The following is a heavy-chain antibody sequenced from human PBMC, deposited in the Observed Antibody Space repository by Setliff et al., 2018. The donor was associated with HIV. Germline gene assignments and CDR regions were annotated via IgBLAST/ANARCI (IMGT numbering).Heavy chain of an antibody. J-gene: IGHJ4*02. CDR2: ITSPGDTA. D-gene: IGHD2-8*01. V-gene: IGHV3-23*01. CDR1: GFTFGNYA. Sequence: AGGSLRLSCAASGFTFGNYAMAWVRQAPGKGLEWVSGITSPGDTALYPDSMKGRFTISRDNSKNTLYLHMNNLRTEDTAIYYCAKRRESRGILVSRDYFDYWGQGSLVTVS. CDR3: AKRRESRGILVSRDYFDY.